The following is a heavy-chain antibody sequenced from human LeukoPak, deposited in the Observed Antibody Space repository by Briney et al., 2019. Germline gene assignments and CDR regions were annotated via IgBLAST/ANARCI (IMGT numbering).Heavy chain of an antibody. Sequence: PGGSLRLSCAASGFTFSSYAMSWVRQAPGKGLEWVSAISGSGGSTYYADSVKGRFTISRDNSKNTLYLLMNSLRAEDTAVYYCAKAPMVRGVIISNWGQGTLVTVSS. V-gene: IGHV3-23*01. D-gene: IGHD3-10*01. J-gene: IGHJ4*02. CDR3: AKAPMVRGVIISN. CDR1: GFTFSSYA. CDR2: ISGSGGST.